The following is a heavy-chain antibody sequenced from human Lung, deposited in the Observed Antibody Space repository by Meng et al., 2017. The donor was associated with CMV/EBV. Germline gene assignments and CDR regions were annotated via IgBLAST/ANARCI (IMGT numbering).Heavy chain of an antibody. V-gene: IGHV7-4-1*01. D-gene: IGHD6-19*01. CDR2: ININTGNP. CDR3: ARGNGWRFDY. CDR1: GYTFTSSS. Sequence: VQLVPSGFELKKPGDSLKVSCQAAGYTFTSSSMNWVRHAPGQGLEWMGWININTGNPTYAQGFTGRFVFSLDTSVSTAYLQIDSLKADDTAVYYCARGNGWRFDYWGQGTLVTVSS. J-gene: IGHJ4*02.